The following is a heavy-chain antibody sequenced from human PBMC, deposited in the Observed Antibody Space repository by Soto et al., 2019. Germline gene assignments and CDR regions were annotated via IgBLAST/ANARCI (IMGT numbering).Heavy chain of an antibody. CDR1: GGSISSYY. J-gene: IGHJ3*02. CDR3: ARGAYYGSGSCAFDI. CDR2: IYYSGST. D-gene: IGHD3-10*01. Sequence: QVQLQESGPGLVKPSETLSLTCTVSGGSISSYYWSWIRQPPGKGLEWIGYIYYSGSTNYNPSLKGRVTISVDTSKTQFSLKLSSVTAADTAVYYCARGAYYGSGSCAFDIWGQGTMVTVSS. V-gene: IGHV4-59*01.